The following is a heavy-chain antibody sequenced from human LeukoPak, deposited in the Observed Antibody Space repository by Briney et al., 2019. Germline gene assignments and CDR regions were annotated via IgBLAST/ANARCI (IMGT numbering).Heavy chain of an antibody. CDR2: ISAYNGNT. CDR1: GYTFTSYG. J-gene: IGHJ5*02. V-gene: IGHV1-18*01. Sequence: AASVTVSCKASGYTFTSYGISWVRQAPGQGLEWMGWISAYNGNTNYAQKLQGRVTMTTDTSTSTAYMELRSLRSDDTAVYYCARAGHRAAAGTGGWFDPWGQGTLVTVSS. D-gene: IGHD6-13*01. CDR3: ARAGHRAAAGTGGWFDP.